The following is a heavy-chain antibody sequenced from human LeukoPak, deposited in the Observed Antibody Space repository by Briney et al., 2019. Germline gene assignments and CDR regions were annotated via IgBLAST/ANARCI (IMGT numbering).Heavy chain of an antibody. D-gene: IGHD6-19*01. CDR3: ARGSSGWYRVDWFDP. CDR1: GYTFTGYY. CDR2: INPNSGGT. Sequence: ASVKVSCKASGYTFTGYYMHWVRQAPGQGLEWMGWINPNSGGTNYAQKFQGRVTMTRDTSTSTAYMELSRLRSDDTAVYYCARGSSGWYRVDWFDPWGQGTLVTVSS. V-gene: IGHV1-2*02. J-gene: IGHJ5*02.